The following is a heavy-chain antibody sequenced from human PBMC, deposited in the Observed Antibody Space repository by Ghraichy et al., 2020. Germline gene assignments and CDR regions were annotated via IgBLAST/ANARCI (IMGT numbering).Heavy chain of an antibody. V-gene: IGHV3-48*04. CDR3: AREREAAAGTGTWFDP. CDR2: ISSSTSTT. J-gene: IGHJ5*02. Sequence: GGSLRLSCVASGFTFSTSSMNWVRQAPGKGLEWNSHISSSTSTTYYADSVKGRFTISRDNAKNSLYLQMNSLRAEDTAVYHCAREREAAAGTGTWFDPWGQGTLVTVSS. CDR1: GFTFSTSS. D-gene: IGHD6-13*01.